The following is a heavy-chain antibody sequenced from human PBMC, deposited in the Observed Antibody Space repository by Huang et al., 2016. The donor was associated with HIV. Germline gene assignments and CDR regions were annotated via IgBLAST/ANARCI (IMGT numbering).Heavy chain of an antibody. J-gene: IGHJ4*02. Sequence: DVQLLESGGDFVQPGGSLRLSCAASRFTFSPYAMSWVRQAPGKGLEWVSAISGSGDKTYYADSVKGRFTISRDNSKNTLFLQMNSLRAEDTAVYYCAKVPTVVTFHWGQGTLVTVSS. D-gene: IGHD2-21*02. V-gene: IGHV3-23*01. CDR1: RFTFSPYA. CDR2: ISGSGDKT. CDR3: AKVPTVVTFH.